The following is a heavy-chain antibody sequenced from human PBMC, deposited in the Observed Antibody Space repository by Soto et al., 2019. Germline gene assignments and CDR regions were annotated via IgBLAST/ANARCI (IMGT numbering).Heavy chain of an antibody. D-gene: IGHD4-17*01. Sequence: GESLKISCEGSGFSFSKYKIGWVRQMPGKGLEWMGIINPGDSDTRYSPSFQGQVTISADKSISTAYLQWSTLKASDTATYYCATSYGDYYYYDYGMDVWGQGTTVTVSS. CDR2: INPGDSDT. CDR1: GFSFSKYK. J-gene: IGHJ6*02. CDR3: ATSYGDYYYYDYGMDV. V-gene: IGHV5-51*01.